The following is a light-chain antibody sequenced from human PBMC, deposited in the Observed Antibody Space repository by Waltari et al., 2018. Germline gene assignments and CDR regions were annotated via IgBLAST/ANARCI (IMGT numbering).Light chain of an antibody. Sequence: QSALTQPASLYGSPGQSLSLHCTATNSDVTHPILVSWYQQHPGNAPKLIIYDVNRRPTGVSGRFSGSKSGNTASLTISGLQAEDEADYYCSSYATSTTFFGGGTKLSVL. J-gene: IGLJ2*01. V-gene: IGLV2-23*02. CDR2: DVN. CDR3: SSYATSTTF. CDR1: NSDVTHPIL.